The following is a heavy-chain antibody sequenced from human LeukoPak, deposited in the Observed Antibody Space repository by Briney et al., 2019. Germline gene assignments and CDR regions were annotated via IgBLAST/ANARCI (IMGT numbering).Heavy chain of an antibody. J-gene: IGHJ4*02. V-gene: IGHV4-34*10. CDR1: GGSFSDYD. CDR2: ISHSGTT. D-gene: IGHD1-1*01. Sequence: PSETLSLTCAVYGGSFSDYDWSWIRQPPGKGLEWIGEISHSGTTNCDPSLKSRISMSIDTSRSQFSLKLRSVTAADTAVYYCARYVPVRTGTTRASFDYWGLGTLVTVSS. CDR3: ARYVPVRTGTTRASFDY.